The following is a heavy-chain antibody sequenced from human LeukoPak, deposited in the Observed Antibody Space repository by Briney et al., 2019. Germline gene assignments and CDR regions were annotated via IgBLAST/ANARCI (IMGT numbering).Heavy chain of an antibody. CDR3: ARVTMVRGARVYNWFDP. Sequence: WASVKVSCKASGYTFTGYYMHWVRQAPGQGLEWMGWINPNSGGTNYAQKFQGRVTMTRDTSISTAYMELSRLRSDDMAVYYCARVTMVRGARVYNWFDPWGQGTLVTVSS. CDR1: GYTFTGYY. D-gene: IGHD3-10*01. CDR2: INPNSGGT. V-gene: IGHV1-2*02. J-gene: IGHJ5*02.